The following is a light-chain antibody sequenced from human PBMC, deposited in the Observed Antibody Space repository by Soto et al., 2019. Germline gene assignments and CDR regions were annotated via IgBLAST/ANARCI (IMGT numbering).Light chain of an antibody. V-gene: IGLV3-27*01. CDR1: ILAQKY. CDR3: FSAADNSVV. Sequence: SSELTQPSSVSVSPGQTARITCSGDILAQKYVRWFQQKPGQAPVLMIYKDTERPSGIPGRFSGSSSGTTATLTISGAQVEDEADYYCFSAADNSVVFGGGTKLTVL. CDR2: KDT. J-gene: IGLJ2*01.